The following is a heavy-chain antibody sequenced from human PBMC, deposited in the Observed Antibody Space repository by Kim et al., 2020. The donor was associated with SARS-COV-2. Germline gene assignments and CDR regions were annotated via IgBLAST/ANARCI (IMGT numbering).Heavy chain of an antibody. V-gene: IGHV1-3*01. CDR3: ARDRGLYSSSPKTGGWFDP. Sequence: ASVKVSCKASGYTFTSYAMHWVRQAPGQRLEWMGWINAGNGNTKYSQKFQGRVTITRDTSASTAYMELSSLRSEDTAVYYCARDRGLYSSSPKTGGWFDPWGQGTLVTVSS. J-gene: IGHJ5*02. D-gene: IGHD6-6*01. CDR1: GYTFTSYA. CDR2: INAGNGNT.